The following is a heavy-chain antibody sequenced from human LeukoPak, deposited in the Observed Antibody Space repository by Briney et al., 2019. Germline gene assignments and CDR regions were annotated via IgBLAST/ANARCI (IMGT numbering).Heavy chain of an antibody. D-gene: IGHD2-15*01. J-gene: IGHJ6*03. CDR2: ISGSSSTI. V-gene: IGHV3-48*02. Sequence: GGSLRLSCAASGFTFSIYSMNWVRQAPGKGLEWLSYISGSSSTIYYADSVKGRFTISRDNAKNSLYLQMNSLRDEDTAVYYCARESLGYCSGSTCYYFYMDFWRKGTTVTVSS. CDR1: GFTFSIYS. CDR3: ARESLGYCSGSTCYYFYMDF.